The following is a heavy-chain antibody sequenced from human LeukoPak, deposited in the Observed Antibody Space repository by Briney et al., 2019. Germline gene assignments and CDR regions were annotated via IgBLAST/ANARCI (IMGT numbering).Heavy chain of an antibody. V-gene: IGHV5-51*01. J-gene: IGHJ4*02. CDR3: ARIDETGTIDY. D-gene: IGHD1-1*01. Sequence: GESLKISCKGSGYSFTSYWIGWVRQMPEKGLEWMGITYPGDSDTRYRPSFQGQVTISADKSISTAYLQWSSLRASDTAMYYCARIDETGTIDYWGQGTLVTVSS. CDR2: TYPGDSDT. CDR1: GYSFTSYW.